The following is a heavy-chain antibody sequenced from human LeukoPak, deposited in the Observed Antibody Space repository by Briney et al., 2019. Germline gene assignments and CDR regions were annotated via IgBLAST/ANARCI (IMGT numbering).Heavy chain of an antibody. D-gene: IGHD2-15*01. CDR3: ARGTGYCSGGSCYTIDY. CDR1: GYTVTSYY. V-gene: IGHV1-46*01. Sequence: GASVKVSCKASGYTVTSYYMHWVRQAPGQGLEWMGIINPSGGSTSYAQKLQGRVTMTRDMSTSTVYMELSSLRSEDTAVYYCARGTGYCSGGSCYTIDYWGQGTLVTVSS. CDR2: INPSGGST. J-gene: IGHJ4*02.